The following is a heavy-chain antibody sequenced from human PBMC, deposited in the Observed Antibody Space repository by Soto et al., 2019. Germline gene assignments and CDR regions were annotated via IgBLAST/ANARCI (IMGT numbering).Heavy chain of an antibody. J-gene: IGHJ4*02. D-gene: IGHD6-13*01. Sequence: VQPQESGPGLVKPSETLSLTCTVSGGSISGYYWSWIRQSPGKGLEWIGYIHYSGSTNYNPSLKSRVTISVDTSKNQLSLKLSSVTAADTAVYYCARGSAAGTKSPFDYWGQGTLVTVSS. CDR1: GGSISGYY. V-gene: IGHV4-59*01. CDR2: IHYSGST. CDR3: ARGSAAGTKSPFDY.